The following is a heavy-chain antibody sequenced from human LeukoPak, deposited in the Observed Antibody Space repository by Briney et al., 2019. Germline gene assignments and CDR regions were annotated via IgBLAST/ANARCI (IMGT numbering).Heavy chain of an antibody. CDR1: GFTFSSYA. Sequence: GGSLRLSCATSGFTFSSYAMSWVRQAPGKGLEWVSSISSSSSYIYYADSVKGRFTISRDNAKNSLYLQMNSLRAEDTAVYYCARTIAVAGFRYFQHWGQGTLVTVSS. CDR2: ISSSSSYI. CDR3: ARTIAVAGFRYFQH. V-gene: IGHV3-21*01. D-gene: IGHD6-19*01. J-gene: IGHJ1*01.